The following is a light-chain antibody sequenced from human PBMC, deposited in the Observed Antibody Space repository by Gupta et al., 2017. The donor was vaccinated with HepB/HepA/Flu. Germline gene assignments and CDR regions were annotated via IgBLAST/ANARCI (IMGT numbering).Light chain of an antibody. CDR3: QTWGTGIHV. J-gene: IGLJ3*02. V-gene: IGLV4-69*01. Sequence: QLALTQSPSASASLGTSAKVTCTLSSGHSSYTIAWYQQQPEKGPRYLMTLNRDGSHTKGDGVPVRFSGSSSGAERYLTISSLQSEDEADYYCQTWGTGIHVFGGGTKLTVL. CDR1: SGHSSYT. CDR2: LNRDGSH.